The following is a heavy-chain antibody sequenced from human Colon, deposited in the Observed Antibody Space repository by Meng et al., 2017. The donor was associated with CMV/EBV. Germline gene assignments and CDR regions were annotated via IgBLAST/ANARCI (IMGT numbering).Heavy chain of an antibody. D-gene: IGHD6-19*01. Sequence: GESLKISCAVSGFPFSDYWMTWVRRAPGKGLEWMANINPDGTETYSADSVRGRFTISRDNAKNSLYLQMNSLRAEDTAVYYCARDLVSYSSGWYSYWGQGTLVTVSS. CDR1: GFPFSDYW. CDR2: INPDGTET. V-gene: IGHV3-7*01. J-gene: IGHJ4*02. CDR3: ARDLVSYSSGWYSY.